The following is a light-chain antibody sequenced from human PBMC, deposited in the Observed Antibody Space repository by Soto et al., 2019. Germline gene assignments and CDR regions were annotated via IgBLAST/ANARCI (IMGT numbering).Light chain of an antibody. J-gene: IGLJ1*01. CDR1: SSDVGAFNY. CDR3: NSYGGRSTYV. Sequence: QSALTQPASVSGSPGQAITISCSGTSSDVGAFNYVSWYQQHPGKAPKLMIYDVSNRPSGVSNRFSGSKSGNTASLTISGLRAEDEADYYCNSYGGRSTYVFGTGTKLTVL. V-gene: IGLV2-14*03. CDR2: DVS.